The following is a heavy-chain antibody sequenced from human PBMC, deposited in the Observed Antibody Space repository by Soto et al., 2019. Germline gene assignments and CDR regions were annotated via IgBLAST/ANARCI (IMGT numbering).Heavy chain of an antibody. Sequence: NPSETLSLTCTVSGGSISSYYWSWIRQPPGKGLEWIGYIYYSGSTNYNPSLKSRVTISVDTSKNQFSLKLSSVTAADTAVYYCARVVWFGELYWFDPWGQGTLVTVSS. CDR3: ARVVWFGELYWFDP. V-gene: IGHV4-59*01. D-gene: IGHD3-10*01. CDR2: IYYSGST. J-gene: IGHJ5*02. CDR1: GGSISSYY.